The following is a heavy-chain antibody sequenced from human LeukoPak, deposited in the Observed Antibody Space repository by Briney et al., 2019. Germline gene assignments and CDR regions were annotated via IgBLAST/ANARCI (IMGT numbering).Heavy chain of an antibody. J-gene: IGHJ1*01. CDR3: ASTPPKGYCSSTSCLWIAEYFQH. Sequence: SETLSLTCTVSGGSISSYYWSWIRQPSGKGLEWIGYIYYSGSTNYNPSLKSRVTISVDTSKNQFSLKLSSVTAADTAVYYCASTPPKGYCSSTSCLWIAEYFQHWGQGTLVTVSS. CDR1: GGSISSYY. CDR2: IYYSGST. D-gene: IGHD2-2*01. V-gene: IGHV4-59*12.